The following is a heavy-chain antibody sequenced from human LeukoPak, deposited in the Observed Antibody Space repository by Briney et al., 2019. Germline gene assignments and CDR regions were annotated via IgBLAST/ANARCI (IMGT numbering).Heavy chain of an antibody. CDR1: GGSISSGGYY. Sequence: SETLSLTCTVSGGSISSGGYYWSWIRQHPGKGLEWIGYIYYSGSTYYNPSLKSRVTISVDTSKNQFSLKLSSVTAADTAVYYCARGGLRAWFDYWGQGTLVTVSS. CDR2: IYYSGST. J-gene: IGHJ4*02. CDR3: ARGGLRAWFDY. V-gene: IGHV4-31*03.